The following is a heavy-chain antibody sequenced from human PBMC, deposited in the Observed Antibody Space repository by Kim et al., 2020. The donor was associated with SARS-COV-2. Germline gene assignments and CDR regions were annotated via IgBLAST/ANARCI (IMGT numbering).Heavy chain of an antibody. CDR2: IGSSGSPI. V-gene: IGHV3-11*01. Sequence: GGSLRLSCAASGFTFSDYYMSWVRQAPGKGLEWVSYIGSSGSPIYYSDSVKGRFTISRDNANNSLYLQMNSLRAEDAALYYCAGTYRPGYYYGMDVWGQG. CDR3: AGTYRPGYYYGMDV. J-gene: IGHJ6*02. CDR1: GFTFSDYY. D-gene: IGHD4-4*01.